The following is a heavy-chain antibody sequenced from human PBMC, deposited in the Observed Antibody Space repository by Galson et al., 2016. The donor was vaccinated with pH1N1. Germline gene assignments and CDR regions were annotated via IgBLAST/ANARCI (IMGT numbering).Heavy chain of an antibody. Sequence: SLRLSCAASGFIFSDYWMSWVRQAPGKGLEWVAKINQDGSRKYYVDSMKGRCTISRDNAENSLSLQMNSLSVEDTALYYCATEDYYTSLYWGQGILVTVSS. D-gene: IGHD1-26*01. CDR3: ATEDYYTSLY. CDR2: INQDGSRK. CDR1: GFIFSDYW. V-gene: IGHV3-7*01. J-gene: IGHJ4*02.